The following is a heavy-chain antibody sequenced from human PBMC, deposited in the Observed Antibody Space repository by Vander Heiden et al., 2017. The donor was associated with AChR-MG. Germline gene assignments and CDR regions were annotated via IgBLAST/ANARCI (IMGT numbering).Heavy chain of an antibody. D-gene: IGHD4-17*01. CDR3: VYGRCNSFGS. J-gene: IGHJ5*01. CDR2: HYWDDVK. CDR1: GFSLATSGLG. Sequence: QITLKEPGPTLLKSTQTLTLTGTFSGFSLATSGLGVGCIRQPPGTARERFALHYWDDVKRYSPSLKTRLTFTKDTSKLQVLLTLTNMDPVDTASYYCVYGRCNSFGSWGQGTLVTVSS. V-gene: IGHV2-5*06.